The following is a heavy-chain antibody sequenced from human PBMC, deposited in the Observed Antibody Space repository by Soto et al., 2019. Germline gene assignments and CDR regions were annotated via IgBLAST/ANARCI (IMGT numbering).Heavy chain of an antibody. CDR2: INNDGSDP. V-gene: IGHV3-74*01. J-gene: IGHJ4*02. CDR3: ARGYPNYSNFAY. Sequence: EVQLVESGGGLFQPEGSLRLSCEASGFTFSNYWMHWVRQAPGKGLVWVSRINNDGSDPIYADSVKGRFTISRDNAKNTVYLQMNSLRAEDTAVYYCARGYPNYSNFAYSGQGSLVTVSS. CDR1: GFTFSNYW. D-gene: IGHD2-21*01.